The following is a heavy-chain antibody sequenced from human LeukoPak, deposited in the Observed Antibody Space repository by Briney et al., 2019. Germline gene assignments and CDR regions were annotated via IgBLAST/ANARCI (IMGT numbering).Heavy chain of an antibody. D-gene: IGHD2-21*01. J-gene: IGHJ4*02. CDR1: GFTFSSYV. CDR2: ISGSGGRT. Sequence: GGSLRLSCAVSGFTFSSYVMTWVRQVPGKGPEWVSGISGSGGRTYYADSVKGRFTISRDNSKNTVYLQVNSLRAEDTAVYYCTKDGGYCGGDCYRGPCDYWGQGTLVTVSS. V-gene: IGHV3-23*01. CDR3: TKDGGYCGGDCYRGPCDY.